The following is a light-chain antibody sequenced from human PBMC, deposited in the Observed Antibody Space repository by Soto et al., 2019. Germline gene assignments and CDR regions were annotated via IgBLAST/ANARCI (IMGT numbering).Light chain of an antibody. CDR1: QSVSSSS. CDR3: QQYGSSLLT. V-gene: IGKV3-20*01. CDR2: GAS. Sequence: EIVLTQSPGTLSLSPGERATLSCRASQSVSSSSLTWYQQKPGQAPRLLIYGASSRATGIPDRFSGSGSGTDLTLTISRLEPEDFAVYYCQQYGSSLLTFGPGTRVDIK. J-gene: IGKJ3*01.